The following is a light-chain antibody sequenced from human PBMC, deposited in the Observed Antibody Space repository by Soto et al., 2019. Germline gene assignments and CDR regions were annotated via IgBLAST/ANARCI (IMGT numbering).Light chain of an antibody. Sequence: QSVLTQPPSVSGAPGQRVTISCTGSSSNIGSSYDVHWYQQLLGTAPKLLIYGNTNRPSGVPDRFSGSKSGTSASLAITGLQAEDEADYYCQSYDSSLSGYVFGTGTKLTVL. CDR1: SSNIGSSYD. CDR3: QSYDSSLSGYV. J-gene: IGLJ1*01. CDR2: GNT. V-gene: IGLV1-40*01.